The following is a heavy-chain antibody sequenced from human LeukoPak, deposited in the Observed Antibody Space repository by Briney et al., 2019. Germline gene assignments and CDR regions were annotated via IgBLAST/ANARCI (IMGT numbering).Heavy chain of an antibody. Sequence: GGSLRLSCAASGFTFSSYAMSWVRQAPGKGLEWVSAISGSGGSTYYADSVKGRFTISRDNSKNTLYLQMNSLRAEDTAVYYCAKFKAPANRGVINGLYFDYWGQGTLVNVSS. CDR1: GFTFSSYA. V-gene: IGHV3-23*01. CDR2: ISGSGGST. CDR3: AKFKAPANRGVINGLYFDY. J-gene: IGHJ4*02. D-gene: IGHD3-10*01.